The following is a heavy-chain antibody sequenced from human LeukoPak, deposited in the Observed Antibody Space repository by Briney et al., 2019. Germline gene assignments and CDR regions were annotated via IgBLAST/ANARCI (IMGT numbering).Heavy chain of an antibody. J-gene: IGHJ2*01. D-gene: IGHD5-18*01. Sequence: SETLSLTCTVSGGSVSSGSYYWSWIRQPPGKGLAWIGYIYYSGSTNYNPSLKSRVTISVDTSKNQFSLKLSSVTAADTAVYYCARGGYSYGPPHFDLWGRGTLVTVSS. CDR2: IYYSGST. CDR3: ARGGYSYGPPHFDL. CDR1: GGSVSSGSYY. V-gene: IGHV4-61*01.